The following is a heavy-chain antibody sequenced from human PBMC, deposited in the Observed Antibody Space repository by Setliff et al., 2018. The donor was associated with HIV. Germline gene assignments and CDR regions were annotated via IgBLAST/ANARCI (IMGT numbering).Heavy chain of an antibody. CDR2: INNGNGDT. V-gene: IGHV1-3*04. CDR3: ARGALLAVFDFDH. J-gene: IGHJ4*01. Sequence: ASVKVSCKASGYIFSNHVLHWVRQAPGQRLEWMGWINNGNGDTKYSQELQGRITLTTDTSANTAYMELSSLRSDDTAVYFCARGALLAVFDFDHWGHGTLVTVSS. D-gene: IGHD3-10*01. CDR1: GYIFSNHV.